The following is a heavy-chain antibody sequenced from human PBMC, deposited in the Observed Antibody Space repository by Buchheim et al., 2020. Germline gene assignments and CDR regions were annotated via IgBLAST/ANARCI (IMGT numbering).Heavy chain of an antibody. CDR3: ARGAYCSGGSCYSYSWFDP. J-gene: IGHJ5*02. V-gene: IGHV4-30-4*07. D-gene: IGHD2-15*01. CDR1: GGSISSGGYT. CDR2: IYYSGNT. Sequence: QVQLQESGPGLVKPSQTLSLTCAVSGGSISSGGYTWSWIRQPPGKGLEWIGYIYYSGNTYYNPSLKSRVTIPVDTSKNQFYLKLSSVTAADTAVYYCARGAYCSGGSCYSYSWFDPWGQGIL.